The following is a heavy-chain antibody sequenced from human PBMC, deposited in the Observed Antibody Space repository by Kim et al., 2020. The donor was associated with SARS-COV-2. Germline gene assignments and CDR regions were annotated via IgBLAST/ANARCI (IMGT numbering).Heavy chain of an antibody. Sequence: GGSLRLSCAASGFTFSSYAMSWVRQAPGKGLEWVSAISGSGGSTYYADSVKGRFTISRDNSKNTLYLQMNSLRAEDTAVYYCAKATWGVVVAANYYYGMDVWGQGTTVTVSS. D-gene: IGHD2-15*01. CDR1: GFTFSSYA. CDR3: AKATWGVVVAANYYYGMDV. CDR2: ISGSGGST. V-gene: IGHV3-23*01. J-gene: IGHJ6*02.